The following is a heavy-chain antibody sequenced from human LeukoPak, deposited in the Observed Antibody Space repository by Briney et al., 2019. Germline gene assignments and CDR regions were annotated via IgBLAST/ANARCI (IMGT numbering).Heavy chain of an antibody. Sequence: ASVKVSCKASGYTFTSYGISWVRQAPGQGLEWMGWISAYNGNTNYAQKLQGRVTMTTDTSTSTAYMELRSLRSDDTAVYYCVRGDYYDSSGYLAWYFDLWGRGTLVTVSS. CDR3: VRGDYYDSSGYLAWYFDL. CDR2: ISAYNGNT. J-gene: IGHJ2*01. CDR1: GYTFTSYG. D-gene: IGHD3-22*01. V-gene: IGHV1-18*01.